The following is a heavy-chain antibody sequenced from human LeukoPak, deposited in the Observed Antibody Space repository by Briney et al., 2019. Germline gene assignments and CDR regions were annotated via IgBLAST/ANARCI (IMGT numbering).Heavy chain of an antibody. CDR1: GFTFSSYG. D-gene: IGHD3-3*01. Sequence: GGSLRLSCAASGFTFSSYGMHWVRQAPGKGLEWVSVIYSGGSTYYADSVKGRFTISRDNSKNTLYLQMNSLRAEDTAVYYCARAMFGRYDFWSGYYTYYYYYGMDVWGQGTTVTVSS. CDR2: IYSGGST. J-gene: IGHJ6*02. CDR3: ARAMFGRYDFWSGYYTYYYYYGMDV. V-gene: IGHV3-66*01.